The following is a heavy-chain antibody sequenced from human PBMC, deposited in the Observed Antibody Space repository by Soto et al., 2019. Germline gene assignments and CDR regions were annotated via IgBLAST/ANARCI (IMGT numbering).Heavy chain of an antibody. J-gene: IGHJ6*02. Sequence: GESLKISCQGSGYNFATHWIGWVRHKAGKGLEWMGIIFPGDAETRYSPSFQGHITISADKSISIAYLRWSSLKASDTGMYYCATPGGFGMDVWGQGTTVTVS. CDR1: GYNFATHW. CDR3: ATPGGFGMDV. D-gene: IGHD5-12*01. V-gene: IGHV5-51*01. CDR2: IFPGDAET.